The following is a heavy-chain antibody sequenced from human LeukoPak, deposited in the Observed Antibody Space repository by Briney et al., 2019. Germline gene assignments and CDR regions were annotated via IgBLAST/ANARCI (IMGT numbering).Heavy chain of an antibody. J-gene: IGHJ4*02. CDR3: ARDGEAAGLYFDY. V-gene: IGHV3-7*01. Sequence: AGSLRLSSAVSGFSFNSHWMNWVRQAPGRVREWVASINQDGSEKYYADSVKGRFIMSRDNAKNSLYLQMNSLRVEDTAIYYCARDGEAAGLYFDYWGQGTLVTVSS. CDR2: INQDGSEK. CDR1: GFSFNSHW. D-gene: IGHD6-13*01.